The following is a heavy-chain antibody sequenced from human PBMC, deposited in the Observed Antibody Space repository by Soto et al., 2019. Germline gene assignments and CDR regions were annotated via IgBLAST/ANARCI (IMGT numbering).Heavy chain of an antibody. D-gene: IGHD4-17*01. CDR2: INAGNGKT. J-gene: IGHJ2*01. CDR3: ASDDYGDYYGYFDL. CDR1: GYTFTSYV. Sequence: QVQLVQSGAEVKKPGASVKVSCKASGYTFTSYVMPWVPKAPGQRLEWMGWINAGNGKTKYSQKFQGRVTITRDTSASTAYMELSSLRSEDTAVYYCASDDYGDYYGYFDLWGRGTLVTVSS. V-gene: IGHV1-3*01.